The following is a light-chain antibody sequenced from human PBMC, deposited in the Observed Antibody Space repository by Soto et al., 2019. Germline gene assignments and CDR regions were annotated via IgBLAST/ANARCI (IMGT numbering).Light chain of an antibody. Sequence: QPVLTQSPSASASMGASVKLTCTLNSGRSSYAIAWHQQQPGKGPRYLMKLNSDGSHNKGDGIPDRFSGSSSGTERYLTISILQSEDEADYYCQTWGSGIVVFGGVTNLTVL. V-gene: IGLV4-69*01. CDR3: QTWGSGIVV. J-gene: IGLJ2*01. CDR2: LNSDGSH. CDR1: SGRSSYA.